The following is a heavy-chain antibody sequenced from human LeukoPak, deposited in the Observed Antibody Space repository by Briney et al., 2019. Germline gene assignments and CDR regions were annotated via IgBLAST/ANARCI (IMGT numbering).Heavy chain of an antibody. Sequence: GESLKISCKGSGYSFTSYWIGWVRQMPGKGLEWMGIIYPGDSDTRYSPSFQGQVTISADKSISTAYLQWSSLKASDTAMYYCARRMGNMVRGVIITNNWFDPWGQGTLVTVSS. CDR1: GYSFTSYW. D-gene: IGHD3-10*01. V-gene: IGHV5-51*01. CDR2: IYPGDSDT. CDR3: ARRMGNMVRGVIITNNWFDP. J-gene: IGHJ5*02.